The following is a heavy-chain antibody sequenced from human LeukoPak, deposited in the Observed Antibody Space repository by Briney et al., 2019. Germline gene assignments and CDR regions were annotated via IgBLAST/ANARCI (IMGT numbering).Heavy chain of an antibody. J-gene: IGHJ4*02. D-gene: IGHD6-13*01. CDR3: AKNGSTWIDS. CDR2: VSPYNGYA. CDR1: GYIFTNYG. V-gene: IGHV1-18*01. Sequence: ASVKVSCKASGYIFTNYGISWVRQAPGQGLEWMGWVSPYNGYAIYTQKFQGRVTMTRDTSTTTAYMELRSLASDDTAMYFCAKNGSTWIDSWGQGTLSPSPQ.